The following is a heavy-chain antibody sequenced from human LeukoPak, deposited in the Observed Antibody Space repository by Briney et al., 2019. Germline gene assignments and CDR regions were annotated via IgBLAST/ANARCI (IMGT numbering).Heavy chain of an antibody. J-gene: IGHJ5*02. Sequence: SETLSLTCSVSGGVNTHYYWSWIRQPPGKGLEWIGYFYHSGSTNYNPSLKSRVTISVDTSKNHFSLKLSSVTAADTAVYYCAKPSGSYYNNWFDPWGQGTLVTVSS. D-gene: IGHD3-10*01. CDR1: GGVNTHYY. CDR2: FYHSGST. V-gene: IGHV4-59*01. CDR3: AKPSGSYYNNWFDP.